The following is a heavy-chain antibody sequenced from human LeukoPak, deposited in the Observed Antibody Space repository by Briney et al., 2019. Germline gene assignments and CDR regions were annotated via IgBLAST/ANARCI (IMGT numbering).Heavy chain of an antibody. V-gene: IGHV4-39*07. CDR2: IFYGGST. CDR1: GDSIYNSDYY. Sequence: SETLSLTCTVSGDSIYNSDYYWGWIRQPPGKGLEWIGSIFYGGSTYYNPSLESRVTVSIATSKSQFSLKLRSVTAADTAVYYCARFGSRIGTGASFGFDSWGQGTLVTVSS. D-gene: IGHD1-14*01. CDR3: ARFGSRIGTGASFGFDS. J-gene: IGHJ4*02.